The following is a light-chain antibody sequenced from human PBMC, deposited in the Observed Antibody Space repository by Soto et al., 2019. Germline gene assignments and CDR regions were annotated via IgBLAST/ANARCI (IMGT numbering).Light chain of an antibody. CDR1: SGHSSYA. Sequence: QLVLTQSPSASASPGASVKLTCTLSSGHSSYAIAWHQQQPEKGPRYLMKLNSDGSHSKGDGIPDRFSGSSSGAERHLTISSLQSADEADYYCQTWGTAIHDVVFGGGTKLTVL. J-gene: IGLJ2*01. CDR2: LNSDGSH. CDR3: QTWGTAIHDVV. V-gene: IGLV4-69*01.